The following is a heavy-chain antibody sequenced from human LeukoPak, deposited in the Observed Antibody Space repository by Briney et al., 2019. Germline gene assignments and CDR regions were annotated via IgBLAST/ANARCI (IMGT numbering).Heavy chain of an antibody. V-gene: IGHV3-20*04. J-gene: IGHJ4*02. CDR3: ARDSVVGVATWDY. CDR1: GFNFNDYG. CDR2: INLNGGSI. D-gene: IGHD2-15*01. Sequence: GGSLRLSCAASGFNFNDYGMSWVRHVPGKGLEWVAGINLNGGSIVYADSVKGRFTISRDNAKNSLYLQMNSLRVEDTAFYYCARDSVVGVATWDYWGQGTLVTVSS.